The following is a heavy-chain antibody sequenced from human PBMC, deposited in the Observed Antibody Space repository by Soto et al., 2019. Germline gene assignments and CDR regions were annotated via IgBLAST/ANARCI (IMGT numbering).Heavy chain of an antibody. J-gene: IGHJ4*02. CDR2: ISNDGNTN. D-gene: IGHD3-16*01. CDR3: ARHLYDYLDY. Sequence: PGGSLRLSCVASGFTFSAYGMHWVRQSPGKGLEWVAAISNDGNTNYYADSVKGRFTISRDKSLSTAYLQWSSLKASDTATYYCARHLYDYLDYWGQGTLVTVSS. CDR1: GFTFSAYG. V-gene: IGHV3-30*03.